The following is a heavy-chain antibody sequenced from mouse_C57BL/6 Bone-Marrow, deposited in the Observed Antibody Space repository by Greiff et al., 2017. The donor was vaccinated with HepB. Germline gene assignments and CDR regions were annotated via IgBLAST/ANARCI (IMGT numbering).Heavy chain of an antibody. D-gene: IGHD1-1*01. J-gene: IGHJ2*01. V-gene: IGHV5-9-1*02. CDR1: GFTFSSYA. Sequence: EVQGVESGEGLVKPGGSLKLSCAASGFTFSSYAMSWVRQTPEKRLEWVAYISSGGDYIYYADTVKGRFTISRDNARNTLYLQMSSLKSEDTAMYYCTRDNYYGSSYFDYWGQGTTLTVSS. CDR3: TRDNYYGSSYFDY. CDR2: ISSGGDYI.